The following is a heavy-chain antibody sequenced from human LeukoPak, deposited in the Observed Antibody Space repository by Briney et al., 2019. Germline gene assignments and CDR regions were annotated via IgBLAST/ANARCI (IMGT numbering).Heavy chain of an antibody. CDR2: IKQDGGEK. CDR3: ARKGVYCSSTSCQIPYGMDV. J-gene: IGHJ6*02. Sequence: GGSLRLSCVASGFAFSSYWMSWVRQAPGKRLEGVANIKQDGGEKYYVDSVKGRFTISRDNAKNSLYLQMNSLRAEDTAVYYCARKGVYCSSTSCQIPYGMDVWGQGTTVTVSS. D-gene: IGHD2-2*01. V-gene: IGHV3-7*01. CDR1: GFAFSSYW.